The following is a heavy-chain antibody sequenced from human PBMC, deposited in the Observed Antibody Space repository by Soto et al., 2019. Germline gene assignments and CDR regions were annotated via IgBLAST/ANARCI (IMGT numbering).Heavy chain of an antibody. CDR2: INHSGST. V-gene: IGHV4-34*01. Sequence: QVQLQQWGAGLLKPSETLSLTCAVYGGSFSGYYWSWIRQPPGKGLEWIGEINHSGSTNYNPSLKSRVTISVDTSKNQFSLKLSSVTAADTAVYYCARTGPSRDIVVVVAAVRPHGAFDIWGQGTMVTVSS. D-gene: IGHD2-15*01. J-gene: IGHJ3*02. CDR3: ARTGPSRDIVVVVAAVRPHGAFDI. CDR1: GGSFSGYY.